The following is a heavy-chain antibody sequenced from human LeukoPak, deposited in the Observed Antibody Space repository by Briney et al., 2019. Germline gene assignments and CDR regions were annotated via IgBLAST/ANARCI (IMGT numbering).Heavy chain of an antibody. CDR2: INPYSGDT. CDR1: GYTFTGYH. CDR3: ARDQGSLTRSWYTGY. V-gene: IGHV1-2*06. Sequence: ASVKVSCKASGYTFTGYHIHWVRQAPGQGLEWMGRINPYSGDTNFAQKFQGGVTMTRDTSITTAYMDLSSLTPDDTAVYFCARDQGSLTRSWYTGYWGQGTQVTVSS. D-gene: IGHD6-13*01. J-gene: IGHJ4*02.